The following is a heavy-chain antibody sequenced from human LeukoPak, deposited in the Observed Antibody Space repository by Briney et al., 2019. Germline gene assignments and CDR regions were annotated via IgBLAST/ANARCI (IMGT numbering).Heavy chain of an antibody. CDR3: ARRESGWTIDY. D-gene: IGHD6-19*01. CDR2: IYPGDSDT. CDR1: GYSFSVYW. V-gene: IGHV5-51*01. J-gene: IGHJ4*02. Sequence: GESLKISCSGSGYSFSVYWIGWVRRMPGKGLEWMGIIYPGDSDTRYSPSFQGQVTISADKSISTAYLQWNSLKASDTAIYYCARRESGWTIDYRGQGTLVTVSS.